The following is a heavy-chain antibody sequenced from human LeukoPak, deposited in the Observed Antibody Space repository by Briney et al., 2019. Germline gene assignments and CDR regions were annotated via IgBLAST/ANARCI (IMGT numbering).Heavy chain of an antibody. CDR1: GFIFGNYY. D-gene: IGHD6-13*01. CDR3: AKSLPQLV. V-gene: IGHV3-23*01. CDR2: ISGSGGST. J-gene: IGHJ4*02. Sequence: GGSLRLSCEASGFIFGNYYMSWVRQAPGKGLEWVSAISGSGGSTYYADSVKGRFTISRDNSKNTLYLQMNSLRAEDTAVYYCAKSLPQLVWGQGTLVTVSS.